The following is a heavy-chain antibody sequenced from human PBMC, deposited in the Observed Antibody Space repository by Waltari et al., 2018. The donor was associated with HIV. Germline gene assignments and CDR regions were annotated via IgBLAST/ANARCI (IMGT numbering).Heavy chain of an antibody. D-gene: IGHD3-22*01. CDR2: IYYSGST. V-gene: IGHV4-59*01. Sequence: QVQLQESGPGLVKPSETLSLTCTVSGGSISSYYWSWIRQPPGKGLEWIGYIYYSGSTNNNPARESRVTISVDTSKNQFSLKLTSVTAADTAVYYCARSYYDSSGYHLFDYWGQGTLVTVSS. CDR1: GGSISSYY. CDR3: ARSYYDSSGYHLFDY. J-gene: IGHJ4*02.